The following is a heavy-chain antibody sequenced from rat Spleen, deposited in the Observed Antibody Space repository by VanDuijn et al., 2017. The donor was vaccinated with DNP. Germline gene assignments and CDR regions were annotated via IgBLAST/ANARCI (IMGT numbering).Heavy chain of an antibody. Sequence: EVQLVESGGGLVQPGRSLKLSCAASGFTFSNYYMAWVRQAPKKGLEWVATISTSGSRTYYPDSVKGRFTISRDNAKNTQYLQMDSLRSEDTATYYCTTQGQLGITWFAYWGQGTLVTVSS. V-gene: IGHV5S13*01. CDR2: ISTSGSRT. CDR3: TTQGQLGITWFAY. J-gene: IGHJ3*01. D-gene: IGHD1-10*01. CDR1: GFTFSNYY.